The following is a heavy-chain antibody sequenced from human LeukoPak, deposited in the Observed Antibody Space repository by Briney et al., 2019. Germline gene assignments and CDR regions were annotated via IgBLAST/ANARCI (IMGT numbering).Heavy chain of an antibody. V-gene: IGHV1-69*13. CDR2: IIPIFGTA. Sequence: VASVKVSCKASGGTFSSYAISWVRQAPGQGLEWMGGIIPIFGTANYAQKFQGRVTITADESTSTAYMELSSLRSEDTAVYYCARDLFSYDSSGYYGGFDYWGQGTLVTVSS. CDR1: GGTFSSYA. D-gene: IGHD3-22*01. CDR3: ARDLFSYDSSGYYGGFDY. J-gene: IGHJ4*02.